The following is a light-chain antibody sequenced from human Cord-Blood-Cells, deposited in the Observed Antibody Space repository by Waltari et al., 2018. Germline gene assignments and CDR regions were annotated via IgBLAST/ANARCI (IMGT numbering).Light chain of an antibody. CDR1: SSDVGGYNF. CDR3: CSYAGSYTVV. Sequence: QSALTQPRPVSGSPGQSVTISCTGTSSDVGGYNFAPWYQQHPGKAPQLMIYDVSKRPSGVPDRFSGSKSGNTASLTISGLQAEDEADYYCCSYAGSYTVVFGGGTKLTVL. J-gene: IGLJ2*01. CDR2: DVS. V-gene: IGLV2-11*01.